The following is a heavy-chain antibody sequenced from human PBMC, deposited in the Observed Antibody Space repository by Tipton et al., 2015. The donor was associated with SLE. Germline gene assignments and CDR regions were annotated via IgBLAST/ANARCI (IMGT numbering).Heavy chain of an antibody. J-gene: IGHJ6*04. D-gene: IGHD2-2*01. CDR1: GASLRNSGYY. CDR3: ARGVVVVPAAMWLTDV. Sequence: TLSLTCSVSGASLRNSGYYWGWIRQPPGKGLEWIGSIYYSGTTHYSPSLKSRVSISVDTSKNQFSLKLNSMTAADTAVYYCARGVVVVPAAMWLTDVWGKGTTVTVSP. V-gene: IGHV4-39*07. CDR2: IYYSGTT.